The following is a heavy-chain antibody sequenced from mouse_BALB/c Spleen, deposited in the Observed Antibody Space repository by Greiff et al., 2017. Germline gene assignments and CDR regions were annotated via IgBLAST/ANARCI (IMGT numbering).Heavy chain of an antibody. Sequence: VQLKESGGGLVKPGGSLKLSCAASGFTFSSYAMSWVRQTPEKRLEWVATISSGGSYTYYPDSVKGRFTISRDNAKNTLYLQMSSLRSEDTAMYYCARGDNLDYWGQGTTLTVSS. V-gene: IGHV5-9-3*01. CDR2: ISSGGSYT. J-gene: IGHJ2*01. D-gene: IGHD1-3*01. CDR3: ARGDNLDY. CDR1: GFTFSSYA.